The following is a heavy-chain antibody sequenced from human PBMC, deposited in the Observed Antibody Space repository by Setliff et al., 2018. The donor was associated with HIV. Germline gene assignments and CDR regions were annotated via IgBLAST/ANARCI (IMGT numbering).Heavy chain of an antibody. D-gene: IGHD3-22*01. CDR3: VRVGPWYYARSGYLASWDY. V-gene: IGHV1-69*10. J-gene: IGHJ4*02. CDR1: GFTFNHYV. CDR2: TNPQSDIA. Sequence: SVKVSCKASGFTFNHYVLSWVRQAPGQRPEWMGGTNPQSDIANYAQRFQGRVTITADHSTTTTYMELTSLRADDTAVYYCVRVGPWYYARSGYLASWDYWGQGTLVTVSS.